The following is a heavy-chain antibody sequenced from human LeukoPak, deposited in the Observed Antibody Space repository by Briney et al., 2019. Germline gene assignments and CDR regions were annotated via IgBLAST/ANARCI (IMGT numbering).Heavy chain of an antibody. D-gene: IGHD3-16*02. CDR2: ISSSGSTI. J-gene: IGHJ4*02. V-gene: IGHV3-48*03. CDR1: GFTFSSYE. CDR3: ARGVLHDYVWGSYRVDYFDY. Sequence: GGSLRLSCAASGFTFSSYEMNWVRQAPGKGLEWVSYISSSGSTIYYADSVKGRFTISRDNAKNSLYLQMNSLRAEDTAVYYCARGVLHDYVWGSYRVDYFDYWGQGTLVTVSS.